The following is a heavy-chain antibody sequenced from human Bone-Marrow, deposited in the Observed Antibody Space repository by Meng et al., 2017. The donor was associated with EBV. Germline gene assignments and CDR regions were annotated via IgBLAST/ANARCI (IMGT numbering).Heavy chain of an antibody. CDR2: IYHSGST. J-gene: IGHJ4*02. V-gene: IGHV4-4*02. D-gene: IGHD1-1*01. CDR3: LLQVQDDDY. Sequence: RLQQSGPGLWRASGTLSLTCGVSGGSISSSNWWSWVRQPPGKGLEWIGEIYHSGSTNYNPSLKSRVTISVDKSKNQFSLKLSSVTAADTAVYYCLLQVQDDDYWGQGTLVTVSS. CDR1: GGSISSSNW.